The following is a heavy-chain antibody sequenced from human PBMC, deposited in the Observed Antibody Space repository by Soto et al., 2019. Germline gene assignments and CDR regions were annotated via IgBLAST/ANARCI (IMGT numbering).Heavy chain of an antibody. J-gene: IGHJ3*01. Sequence: QVQLVQSGAEVKKPGSSVKVSCKASGGTLNKHAITWVRRAPGQGLEWLGGIIPMFGIPNYPQKFQGRVTITADDSTNTSHMELHSLTSDDTAGYYCARGGTSGWLKGAYDVWGQGTIVTVSS. V-gene: IGHV1-69*01. CDR3: ARGGTSGWLKGAYDV. D-gene: IGHD6-13*01. CDR2: IIPMFGIP. CDR1: GGTLNKHA.